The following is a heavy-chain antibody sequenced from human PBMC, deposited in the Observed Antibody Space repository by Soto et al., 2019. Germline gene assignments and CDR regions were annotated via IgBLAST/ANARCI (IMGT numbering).Heavy chain of an antibody. Sequence: NPSETLSLTCSVSGYSISSGYYWGWVRQAPGKGLEWLGSVYHNGNMFYNPSFRSRVTISVDTSKNQFSLYLRSVTAADTAVYYCAALWFGELALNYWGHGILVPVSS. CDR2: VYHNGNM. CDR3: AALWFGELALNY. V-gene: IGHV4-38-2*02. CDR1: GYSISSGYY. J-gene: IGHJ4*01. D-gene: IGHD3-10*01.